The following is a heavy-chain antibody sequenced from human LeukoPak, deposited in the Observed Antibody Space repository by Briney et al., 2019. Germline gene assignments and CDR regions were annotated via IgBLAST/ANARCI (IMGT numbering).Heavy chain of an antibody. CDR2: INPNSGGT. CDR1: GYTFTSYG. D-gene: IGHD5-12*01. Sequence: ASVKVSCKASGYTFTSYGISWVRQAPGQGLEWMGWINPNSGGTNYAQKFQGRVTMTRDTSISTAYMELSRLRSDDTAVYYCASGGYSGYDWFRSFDYWGQGTLVTVSS. V-gene: IGHV1-2*02. CDR3: ASGGYSGYDWFRSFDY. J-gene: IGHJ4*02.